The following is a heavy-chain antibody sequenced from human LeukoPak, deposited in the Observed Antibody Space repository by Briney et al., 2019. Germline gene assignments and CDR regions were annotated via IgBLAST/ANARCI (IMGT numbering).Heavy chain of an antibody. CDR1: GGTFSSYA. CDR3: AIIGGHYYDSSGYYYYFDY. CDR2: IIPILGTA. J-gene: IGHJ4*02. V-gene: IGHV1-69*13. D-gene: IGHD3-22*01. Sequence: SVKVSCKASGGTFSSYAISWVRQAPGQGLEWMGGIIPILGTANYAQKFQGRVTITADESTSTAYMELSSLRSEDTAVYYCAIIGGHYYDSSGYYYYFDYWGQGTLVTVSS.